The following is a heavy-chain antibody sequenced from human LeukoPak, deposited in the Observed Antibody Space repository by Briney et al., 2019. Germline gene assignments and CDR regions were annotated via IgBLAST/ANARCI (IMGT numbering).Heavy chain of an antibody. J-gene: IGHJ4*02. CDR1: GFTFSSYW. CDR2: INSDGSST. Sequence: PGGSLRLSCAASGFTFSSYWMHWVRQAPGKGLVWVSRINSDGSSTSYADSVKGRFTISRDNAKDSLYLQMNSLRDEDTAVYYCVRGGNLFDSWGQGTLVTVSS. D-gene: IGHD3-10*01. V-gene: IGHV3-74*01. CDR3: VRGGNLFDS.